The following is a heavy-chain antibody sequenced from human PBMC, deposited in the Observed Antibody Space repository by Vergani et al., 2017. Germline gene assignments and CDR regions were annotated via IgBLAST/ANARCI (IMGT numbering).Heavy chain of an antibody. V-gene: IGHV3-11*01. J-gene: IGHJ6*02. Sequence: QVQLVESGGGLGKPGGSLRLSCSASGFTFSDYYMSWIRPAPGKGLEWVSYISSSGSTLYYADSVKGRFTISRDNAKNSLYLQMNSLRAEDTAVYYCARKHISNYYDSSGYYYMGYYYGMDVWGQGTTVTVSS. D-gene: IGHD3-22*01. CDR1: GFTFSDYY. CDR3: ARKHISNYYDSSGYYYMGYYYGMDV. CDR2: ISSSGSTL.